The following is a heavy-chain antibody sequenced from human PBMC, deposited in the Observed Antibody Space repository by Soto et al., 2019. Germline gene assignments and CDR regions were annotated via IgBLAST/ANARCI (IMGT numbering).Heavy chain of an antibody. D-gene: IGHD3-10*01. CDR1: GFIFDDYA. V-gene: IGHV3-9*01. CDR2: ISWNSADL. J-gene: IGHJ3*01. CDR3: ARRTSGRAFDV. Sequence: EVQLVESGGGLVQPGRSLRLTCAASGFIFDDYAMHWVRQAPGKGLEWVSGISWNSADLIYADPVKGRVTISRDYAKNSLYLQMNSLRPEDTALYYCARRTSGRAFDVWGQGTMVTVSS.